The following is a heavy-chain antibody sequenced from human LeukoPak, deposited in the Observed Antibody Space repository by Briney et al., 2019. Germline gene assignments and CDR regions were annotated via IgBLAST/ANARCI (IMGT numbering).Heavy chain of an antibody. Sequence: PSQTLSLTCTVSGGSISSGGYYWSWIRQHPGKGLEWIGYIYYSGSTYYNPSLKSRVTISVDTSKNQFCLKLSSVTAADTAVYYCARELWVAAHPFDPWGQGTLVTVSS. CDR1: GGSISSGGYY. CDR3: ARELWVAAHPFDP. D-gene: IGHD6-6*01. CDR2: IYYSGST. J-gene: IGHJ5*02. V-gene: IGHV4-31*03.